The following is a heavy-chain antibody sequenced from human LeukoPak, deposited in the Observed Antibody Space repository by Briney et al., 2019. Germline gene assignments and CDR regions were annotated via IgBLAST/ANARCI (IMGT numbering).Heavy chain of an antibody. CDR2: IGTGGDT. CDR3: AKPRPYGTTWYGGVVN. CDR1: GFTLSSYA. J-gene: IGHJ4*02. Sequence: GGSLRLSCAASGFTLSSYAMTWVRQAPGKGLDWVSAIGTGGDTHYADSVKGRFTVSRDSSKSTLYLHMDGLRADDTAVYYCAKPRPYGTTWYGGVVNWGQGTRVTVSS. D-gene: IGHD6-13*01. V-gene: IGHV3-23*01.